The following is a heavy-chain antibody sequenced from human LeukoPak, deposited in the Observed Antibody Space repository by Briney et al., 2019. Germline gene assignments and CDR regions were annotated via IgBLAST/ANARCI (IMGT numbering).Heavy chain of an antibody. D-gene: IGHD1-26*01. V-gene: IGHV3-74*01. CDR3: ARGEWDLRD. J-gene: IGHJ4*02. CDR1: GFTFSRYW. CDR2: VSGDGSST. Sequence: PGGSLRLSCAASGFTFSRYWMHWVRQGPGKGLVWVSRVSGDGSSTTYADSVKGRFTISRDNAKNTLYLQMNNLRAEDTAFYYCARGEWDLRDWGQGTLVIVSS.